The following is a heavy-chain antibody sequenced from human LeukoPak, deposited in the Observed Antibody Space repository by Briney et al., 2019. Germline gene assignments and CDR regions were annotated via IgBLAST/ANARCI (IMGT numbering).Heavy chain of an antibody. Sequence: SETLSLTCAVYGGSFSGYYWSWIRQPPGKGLEWIGEINHSGSTYYNPSLKSRVTMSVDTSKNQFSLKLSSVTAADTAVYYCARDPSGSGTYPYFDYWGQGTLVTVSS. CDR3: ARDPSGSGTYPYFDY. CDR2: INHSGST. J-gene: IGHJ4*02. D-gene: IGHD3-10*01. V-gene: IGHV4-34*01. CDR1: GGSFSGYY.